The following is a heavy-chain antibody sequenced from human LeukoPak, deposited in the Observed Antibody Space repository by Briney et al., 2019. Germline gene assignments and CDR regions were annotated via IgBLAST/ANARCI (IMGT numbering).Heavy chain of an antibody. CDR1: GFTFSSYG. CDR3: AKDPGGSYPYFDY. V-gene: IGHV3-30*18. D-gene: IGHD1-26*01. Sequence: GRSLRLSCAASGFTFSSYGMHWVRQAPGKGLEWVAVTSYDGSNKYYADSVKGRFTISRDNSKNTLYLQMNSLRAEDTAVYYCAKDPGGSYPYFDYWGQGTLVTVSS. J-gene: IGHJ4*02. CDR2: TSYDGSNK.